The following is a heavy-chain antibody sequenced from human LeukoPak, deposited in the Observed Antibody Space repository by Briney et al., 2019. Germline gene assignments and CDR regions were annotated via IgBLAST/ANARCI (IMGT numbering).Heavy chain of an antibody. CDR3: ARGRGADQGGY. CDR2: IGTAGGT. D-gene: IGHD2-15*01. J-gene: IGHJ4*02. CDR1: GFTFSSYD. Sequence: GGSLRLSCAASGFTFSSYDMHWVRQATGKGLEWVSAIGTAGGTNYPGSVKSRFTIPGENTKNTLSLQLNSMIAGDTTVYYCARGRGADQGGYWGQGTLVTVSS. V-gene: IGHV3-13*01.